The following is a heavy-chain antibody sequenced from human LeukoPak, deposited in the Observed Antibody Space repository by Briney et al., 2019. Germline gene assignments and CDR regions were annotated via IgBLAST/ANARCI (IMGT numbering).Heavy chain of an antibody. CDR2: FDPGDGET. D-gene: IGHD3-22*01. V-gene: IGHV1-24*01. CDR3: TTLPVDYDQWSYGMDV. CDR1: GYTLTELC. J-gene: IGHJ6*04. Sequence: EASVKVSCKVSGYTLTELCMHWVRRAPGKGLEWMGGFDPGDGETIYAQKFQGRVTMTEDTSTDTAYLELSSLSSEDSGVYYCTTLPVDYDQWSYGMDVWGKGTTVTVSS.